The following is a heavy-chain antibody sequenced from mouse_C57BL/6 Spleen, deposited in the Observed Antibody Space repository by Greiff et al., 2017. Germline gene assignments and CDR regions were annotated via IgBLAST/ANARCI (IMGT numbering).Heavy chain of an antibody. J-gene: IGHJ4*01. CDR2: IYPSDSET. CDR3: ARWLPYAMDY. CDR1: GYTFTSYW. D-gene: IGHD2-2*01. Sequence: QVHVKQPGAELVRPGSSVKLSCKASGYTFTSYWMDWVKQRPGQGLEWIGNIYPSDSETHYNQKFKDKATLTVDKSSNTAYMQLSSLTSEDSAVYYCARWLPYAMDYWGQGTSVTVSS. V-gene: IGHV1-61*01.